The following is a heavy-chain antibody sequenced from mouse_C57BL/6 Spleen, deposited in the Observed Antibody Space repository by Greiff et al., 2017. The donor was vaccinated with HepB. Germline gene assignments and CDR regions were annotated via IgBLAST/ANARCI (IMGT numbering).Heavy chain of an antibody. D-gene: IGHD1-1*01. CDR2: IDPEDGET. CDR1: GFNIKDYY. CDR3: ARGPTTTVPFDY. V-gene: IGHV14-2*01. Sequence: VHVKQSGAELVKPGASVKLSCTASGFNIKDYYMHWVKQRTEQGLEWIGRIDPEDGETKYAPKFQGKATITADTSSNTAYLQLSSLTSEDTAVYYCARGPTTTVPFDYWGQGTTLTVSS. J-gene: IGHJ2*01.